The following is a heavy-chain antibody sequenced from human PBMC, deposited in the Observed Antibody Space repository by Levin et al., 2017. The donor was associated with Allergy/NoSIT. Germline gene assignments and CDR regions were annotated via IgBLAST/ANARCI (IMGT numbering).Heavy chain of an antibody. CDR1: GFSISEYA. V-gene: IGHV3-23*01. CDR2: ITDGGFNT. J-gene: IGHJ3*01. CDR3: AKKQGGTSGFSFDV. D-gene: IGHD1/OR15-1a*01. Sequence: WGSLRLSCAVSGFSISEYAMAWVRQAPGKGLEWVSEITDGGFNTYYGDSVKGRFTVSKDDSKDMLYLDLSSLRVEDTAVYYCAKKQGGTSGFSFDVWGQGTMVTVSS.